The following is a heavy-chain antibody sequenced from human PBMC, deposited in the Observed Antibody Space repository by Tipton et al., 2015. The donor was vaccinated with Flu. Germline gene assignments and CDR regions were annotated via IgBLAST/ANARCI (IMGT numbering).Heavy chain of an antibody. Sequence: LRLSCTVSGDSIRNDYFWGWIRQPPGKGLEWVATIHRSGSTKYNPSLKSRVTISVDTSKNQFYLEMRSVTAADMAVYFCARRDYSNYVSDPKSCFDPWGQGILVTVSS. J-gene: IGHJ5*02. D-gene: IGHD4-11*01. V-gene: IGHV4-38-2*02. CDR1: GDSIRNDYF. CDR3: ARRDYSNYVSDPKSCFDP. CDR2: IHRSGST.